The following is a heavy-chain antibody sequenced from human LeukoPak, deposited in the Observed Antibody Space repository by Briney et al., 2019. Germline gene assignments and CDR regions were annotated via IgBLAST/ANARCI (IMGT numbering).Heavy chain of an antibody. Sequence: ASAKVSCKASGYTFTSYYMHWVRQAPGQGLEWMGIINPSGGSTSYAQKFQDRVTMTRDMSTSTVYMELSSLRSEDTAVYYCASGYQLGNFDYWGQGTLVTVSS. CDR2: INPSGGST. CDR1: GYTFTSYY. J-gene: IGHJ4*02. D-gene: IGHD2-2*01. V-gene: IGHV1-46*01. CDR3: ASGYQLGNFDY.